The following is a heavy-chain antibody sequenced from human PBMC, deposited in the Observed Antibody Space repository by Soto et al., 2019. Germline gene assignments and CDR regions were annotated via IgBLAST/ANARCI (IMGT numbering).Heavy chain of an antibody. CDR3: AKALLWFGELSLMDV. D-gene: IGHD3-10*01. CDR1: GFTFSSYG. Sequence: GGSLRLSCAASGFTFSSYGMHWVRQAPGKGLEWVAVISYDGSNKYYADSVKGRFTISRDNSKNTLYLQMNSLRAEDTAVYYCAKALLWFGELSLMDVWGQGTTVTVSS. CDR2: ISYDGSNK. J-gene: IGHJ6*02. V-gene: IGHV3-30*18.